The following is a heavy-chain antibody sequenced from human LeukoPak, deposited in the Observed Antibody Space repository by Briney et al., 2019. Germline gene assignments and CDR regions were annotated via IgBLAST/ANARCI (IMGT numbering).Heavy chain of an antibody. D-gene: IGHD1-7*01. V-gene: IGHV4-34*01. CDR2: INHSGST. CDR3: ARGSGTTVDY. J-gene: IGHJ4*02. CDR1: GGSFSGYY. Sequence: SETLSLTCAVYGGSFSGYYWSWIRQPPGKGLEWIGEINHSGSTNYNPSLKSRVTISVDTSKNQFSLKLSSVTAADTAVYYCARGSGTTVDYWGQGTLVTVSS.